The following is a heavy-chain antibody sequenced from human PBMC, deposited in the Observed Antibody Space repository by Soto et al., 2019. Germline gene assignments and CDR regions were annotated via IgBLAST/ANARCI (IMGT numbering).Heavy chain of an antibody. CDR2: IYHSGST. D-gene: IGHD2-2*01. CDR3: ARDSRYCSSTRCQYYFDY. CDR1: GGSISSGGYS. Sequence: TLSLTCAVSGGSISSGGYSWSWIRQPPGKGLEWIGYIYHSGSTYYNPSLKSRVTISVDRSKNQFSLKLSSVTAADTGVYYCARDSRYCSSTRCQYYFDYWGQGTLVTVSS. V-gene: IGHV4-30-2*01. J-gene: IGHJ4*02.